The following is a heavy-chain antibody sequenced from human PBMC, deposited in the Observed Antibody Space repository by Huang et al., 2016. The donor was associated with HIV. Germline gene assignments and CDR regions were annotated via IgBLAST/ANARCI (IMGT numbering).Heavy chain of an antibody. D-gene: IGHD6-19*01. V-gene: IGHV3-53*01. CDR3: ARVQQSSGWYGGDLDY. CDR1: GFSVNTNY. Sequence: EVQLVESGGGLIQPGGSLRLSCAASGFSVNTNYMTWVRQAPGKGLEWGSVIYAGGSTYYAASVKGRFTISRDNSKNTVFLQMSSLRAEDTAVYYCARVQQSSGWYGGDLDYWGQGTLVTISS. J-gene: IGHJ4*02. CDR2: IYAGGST.